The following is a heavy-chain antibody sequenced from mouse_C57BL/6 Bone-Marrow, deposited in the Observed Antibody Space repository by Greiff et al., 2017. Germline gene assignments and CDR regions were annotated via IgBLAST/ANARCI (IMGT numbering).Heavy chain of an antibody. CDR1: GFTFSSYA. D-gene: IGHD2-3*01. CDR3: AREGWLLFAY. CDR2: ISDGGSYT. Sequence: DVHLVESGGGLVKPGGSLKLSCAASGFTFSSYAMSWVRQTPEKRLEWVATISDGGSYTYYPDNVKGRFTISRDNAKNNLYLQMSHLKSEDTAMYYCAREGWLLFAYWGQGTLVTVSA. J-gene: IGHJ3*01. V-gene: IGHV5-4*01.